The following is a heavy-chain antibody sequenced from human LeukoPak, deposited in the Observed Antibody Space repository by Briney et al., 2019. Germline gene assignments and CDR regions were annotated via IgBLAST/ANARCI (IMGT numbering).Heavy chain of an antibody. J-gene: IGHJ4*02. CDR3: AGRVWFGESAFDY. CDR1: GGSISSGGYY. D-gene: IGHD3-10*01. Sequence: SETLSLTCTVSGGSISSGGYYWSWIRQHPGKGLEWIGYIYYSGSTYYNPSLKSRVTISVDTSKNQFSLKLSSVTAADTAVYYCAGRVWFGESAFDYWGQGTLVTVSS. CDR2: IYYSGST. V-gene: IGHV4-31*03.